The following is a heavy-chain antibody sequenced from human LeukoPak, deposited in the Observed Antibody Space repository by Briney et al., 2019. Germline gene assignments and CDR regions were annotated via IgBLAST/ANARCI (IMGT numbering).Heavy chain of an antibody. CDR2: IKQDGSEK. J-gene: IGHJ4*02. V-gene: IGHV3-7*01. CDR1: GFTFSGYW. Sequence: GGSLRLSCAASGFTFSGYWMNWVRQAPGKGLEWVANIKQDGSEKDYVDSVKGRFTISRDNAKNSLYLQMNSLRVEDTAVYYCARVSSLAVAGFFDYWGRGILVTVSS. D-gene: IGHD6-19*01. CDR3: ARVSSLAVAGFFDY.